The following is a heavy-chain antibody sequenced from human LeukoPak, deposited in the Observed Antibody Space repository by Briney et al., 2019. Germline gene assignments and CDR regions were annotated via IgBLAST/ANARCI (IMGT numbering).Heavy chain of an antibody. CDR3: AREVRYYYGSGSYYTRNPFYYYYMDV. CDR1: GGSISRYY. V-gene: IGHV4-4*07. D-gene: IGHD3-10*01. J-gene: IGHJ6*03. Sequence: PSETLSLTCTVSGGSISRYYWSWIRQPAGKGLESIGHISTSGSTNYNPSLKSRVTMSVDTSKNQFSLKLSSVTAADTAVYYCAREVRYYYGSGSYYTRNPFYYYYMDVWGKGTTVTISS. CDR2: ISTSGST.